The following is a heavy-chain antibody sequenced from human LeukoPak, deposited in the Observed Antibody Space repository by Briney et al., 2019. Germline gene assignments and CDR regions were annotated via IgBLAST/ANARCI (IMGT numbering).Heavy chain of an antibody. Sequence: SVKVSCKASGGTFSSYAISWVRQAPGQGLEWMGGIIPIFGTANYAQKFQGRVTITADESTSTAYMELSSLRSEDTAVYYCARGSRDLPYYSNNWFDPWGQGTLVTVSS. V-gene: IGHV1-69*13. D-gene: IGHD3-10*01. CDR2: IIPIFGTA. J-gene: IGHJ5*02. CDR1: GGTFSSYA. CDR3: ARGSRDLPYYSNNWFDP.